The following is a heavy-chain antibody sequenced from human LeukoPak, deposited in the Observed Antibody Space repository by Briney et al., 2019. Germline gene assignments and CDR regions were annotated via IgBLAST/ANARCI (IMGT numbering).Heavy chain of an antibody. V-gene: IGHV4-4*02. D-gene: IGHD3-22*01. CDR3: ARGTYYYDSSNEYYAFDI. CDR2: IYQSGST. Sequence: PSGTLSLTCAVSGGSISRSNWWSWVRQPPGQGLEWIGEIYQSGSTNYNPSLKSRVTISVDKSKNKFSLKLSSVTAADTAVYYCARGTYYYDSSNEYYAFDIWGQGTMVTVSS. CDR1: GGSISRSNW. J-gene: IGHJ3*02.